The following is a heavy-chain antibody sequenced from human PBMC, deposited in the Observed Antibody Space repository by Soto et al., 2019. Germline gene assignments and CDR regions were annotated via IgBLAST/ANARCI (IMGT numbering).Heavy chain of an antibody. CDR2: IYGDDDK. CDR1: GFSLNTGGVG. J-gene: IGHJ4*02. V-gene: IGHV2-5*02. D-gene: IGHD6-19*01. Sequence: QITLKESGPTVAKPTQTLTLTCSLSGFSLNTGGVGVGWIRQTPGKVLEWLAVIYGDDDKSWNPSLRDRLTISRRGTDDQVVRTPSTRHRVATGTYYCGRRRVGFGGGCTTANFDYWGPGTRVTVSS. CDR3: GRRRVGFGGGCTTANFDY.